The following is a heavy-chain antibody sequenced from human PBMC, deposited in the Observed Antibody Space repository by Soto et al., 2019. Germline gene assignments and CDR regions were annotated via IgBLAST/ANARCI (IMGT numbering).Heavy chain of an antibody. CDR2: IIPIFGTA. CDR3: ARGFATMIVVAYQDAFDI. J-gene: IGHJ3*02. CDR1: GGTFSSYA. V-gene: IGHV1-69*13. D-gene: IGHD3-22*01. Sequence: ASVKVSCKASGGTFSSYAISWVRQAPGQGLEWMGGIIPIFGTANYAQKLQGRVTITADESTSTAYMELSSLRSEDTAVYYCARGFATMIVVAYQDAFDIWGQGTMVTVSS.